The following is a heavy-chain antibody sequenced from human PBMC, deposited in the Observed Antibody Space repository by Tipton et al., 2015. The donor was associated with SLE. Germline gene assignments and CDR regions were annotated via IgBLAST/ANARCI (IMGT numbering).Heavy chain of an antibody. D-gene: IGHD6-6*01. CDR3: ARGFLGMRAAQYYFDY. Sequence: SLRLSCAASGFTFSSYSMNWVRQAPGKGLEWVSSISSSSSYKYYADSVKGRFTISRDNAKNSLYLQMNSLRAEDTAVYYCARGFLGMRAAQYYFDYWGQGTLVTVSS. CDR2: ISSSSSYK. CDR1: GFTFSSYS. J-gene: IGHJ4*02. V-gene: IGHV3-21*03.